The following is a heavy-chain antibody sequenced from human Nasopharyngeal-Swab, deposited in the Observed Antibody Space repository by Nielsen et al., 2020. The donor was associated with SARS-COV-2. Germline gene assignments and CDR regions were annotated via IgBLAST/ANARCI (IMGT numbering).Heavy chain of an antibody. CDR2: ISYDGSNK. J-gene: IGHJ4*02. D-gene: IGHD2-21*01. Sequence: GGSLRLSCAASGFTFSSYAMHWVRQAPGKGLEWVAVISYDGSNKYYADSVKGRFTISRDNSKNTLYLQMNSLRAEDTAVYYCAKEGRPGASLFPDYWGQGTLVTVSS. V-gene: IGHV3-30*04. CDR1: GFTFSSYA. CDR3: AKEGRPGASLFPDY.